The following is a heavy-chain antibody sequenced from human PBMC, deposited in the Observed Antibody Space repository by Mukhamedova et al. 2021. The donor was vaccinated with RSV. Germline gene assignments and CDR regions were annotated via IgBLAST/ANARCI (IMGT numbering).Heavy chain of an antibody. V-gene: IGHV3-11*01. Sequence: GRFTISRDNAKNSLYLQMNSLRAEDTAVYYCARASNSGWYGLTDYLGQGTLVTVSS. J-gene: IGHJ4*02. D-gene: IGHD6-19*01. CDR3: ARASNSGWYGLTDY.